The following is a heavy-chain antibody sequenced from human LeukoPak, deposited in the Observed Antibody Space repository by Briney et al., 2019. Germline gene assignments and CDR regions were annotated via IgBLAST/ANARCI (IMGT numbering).Heavy chain of an antibody. Sequence: PGGSLRLSCAASGFTVSSNYMIWVRQAPGKGLEWVSVIYSGGSTYYADSVKGRFTISRDNSKNTLYLQMNSLRAEDTAVYYCATGYYYYYGMDVWGQGTTVTVSS. J-gene: IGHJ6*02. CDR1: GFTVSSNY. V-gene: IGHV3-53*01. CDR3: ATGYYYYYGMDV. CDR2: IYSGGST.